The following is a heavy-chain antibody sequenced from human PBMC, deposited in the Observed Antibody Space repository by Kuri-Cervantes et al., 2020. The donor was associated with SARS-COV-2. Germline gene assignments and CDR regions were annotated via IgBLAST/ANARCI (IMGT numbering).Heavy chain of an antibody. D-gene: IGHD2-2*02. CDR1: GGSITTEDFF. Sequence: SETLSLTCTVSGGSITTEDFFWGWIRQTPGKGLQWIGSIFYNGDTYYNPSLKSRVTMSVDTSKNEFSLRLRSLTAADTAVYYCARQDCSTTSCYTPSPKDWFDYWGQGTLVTVSS. CDR2: IFYNGDT. CDR3: ARQDCSTTSCYTPSPKDWFDY. J-gene: IGHJ5*01. V-gene: IGHV4-39*01.